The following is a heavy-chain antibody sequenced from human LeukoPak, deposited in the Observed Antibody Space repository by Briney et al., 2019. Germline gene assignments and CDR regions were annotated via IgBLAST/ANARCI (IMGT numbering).Heavy chain of an antibody. CDR1: GYTFTSYA. D-gene: IGHD5-24*01. CDR2: INPNSGGT. V-gene: IGHV1-2*06. CDR3: ARDSGYDKRWLQLNTPDY. J-gene: IGHJ4*02. Sequence: ASVKVSCKASGYTFTSYAMNWVRQAPGQGLEWMGRINPNSGGTNYAQKFQGRVTMTRDTSISTAYMELSRLRSDDTAVYYCARDSGYDKRWLQLNTPDYWGQGTLVTVSS.